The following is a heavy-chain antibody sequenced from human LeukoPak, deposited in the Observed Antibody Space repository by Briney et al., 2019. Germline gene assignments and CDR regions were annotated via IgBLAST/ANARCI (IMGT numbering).Heavy chain of an antibody. V-gene: IGHV4-59*08. CDR1: GGSISSYY. J-gene: IGHJ4*02. Sequence: SETLSLTCTVSGGSISSYYWCWIRQPPGKGLEWIGYIYYSGSTNYNPSLKSRVTISVDTSKNQFSLKLSSVTAADTAVYYCARRSSGWDFDYWGQGTLVTVSS. CDR2: IYYSGST. CDR3: ARRSSGWDFDY. D-gene: IGHD6-19*01.